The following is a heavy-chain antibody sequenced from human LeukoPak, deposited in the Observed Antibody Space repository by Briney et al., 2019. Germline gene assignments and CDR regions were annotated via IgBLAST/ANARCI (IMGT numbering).Heavy chain of an antibody. CDR1: GGSISSYY. CDR3: ARVQTQQWLVRFIGKGSVIYYFDY. V-gene: IGHV4-4*07. Sequence: SETLSLTCTVSGGSISSYYWSWIRQPAGKGLEWIGRIYTSGSTNYNPSLKSRVTMSVDTSKNQFSLKLSSVTAEDTAVYYCARVQTQQWLVRFIGKGSVIYYFDYWGQGTLVTVSS. D-gene: IGHD6-19*01. J-gene: IGHJ4*02. CDR2: IYTSGST.